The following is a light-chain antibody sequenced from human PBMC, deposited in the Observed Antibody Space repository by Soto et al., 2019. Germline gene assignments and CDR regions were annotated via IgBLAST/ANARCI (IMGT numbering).Light chain of an antibody. CDR2: EVS. CDR3: NTQTTSGIRV. V-gene: IGLV2-14*01. Sequence: VLTHPSSVSGSPGQSITISCTGTSTDVGDSNHVSWYQHHPGKAPKLIIYEVSYRPSGVSNRFSGSKSAYTASLTISGLQAEDEADYYCNTQTTSGIRVFGTGTKVTVL. J-gene: IGLJ1*01. CDR1: STDVGDSNH.